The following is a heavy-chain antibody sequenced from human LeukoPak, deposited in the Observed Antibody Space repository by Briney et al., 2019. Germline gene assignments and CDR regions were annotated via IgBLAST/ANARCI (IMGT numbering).Heavy chain of an antibody. J-gene: IGHJ5*02. CDR1: GGSFIGYY. D-gene: IGHD1-26*01. CDR3: ASYSGSYYWFDP. V-gene: IGHV4-34*01. Sequence: SETLSLTCAVYGGSFIGYYWSWIRQPPGKGLEGIGEINHSGSTNYNPSLKSRVTISVDTSKNQFSLKVSSVTAADTAVYYCASYSGSYYWFDPWGQGTLVTVSS. CDR2: INHSGST.